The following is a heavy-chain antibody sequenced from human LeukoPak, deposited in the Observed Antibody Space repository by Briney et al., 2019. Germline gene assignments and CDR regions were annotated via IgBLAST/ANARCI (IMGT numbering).Heavy chain of an antibody. CDR2: ISGSGGST. CDR1: GFTFSNYA. V-gene: IGHV3-23*01. CDR3: ARKNYYDSSGYIPDAFDI. Sequence: GGSLRLSCAASGFTFSNYAMTWVRQAPGKGLEWVSAISGSGGSTYYADSVKGRFTISRDNSKNTLYLQMNSLRAEDTAVYYCARKNYYDSSGYIPDAFDIWGQGTMVTVSS. D-gene: IGHD3-22*01. J-gene: IGHJ3*02.